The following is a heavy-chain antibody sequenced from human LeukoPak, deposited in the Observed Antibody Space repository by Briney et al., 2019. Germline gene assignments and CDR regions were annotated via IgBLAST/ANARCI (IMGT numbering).Heavy chain of an antibody. D-gene: IGHD1-26*01. CDR3: ARGGSGSYPDSAFDY. Sequence: SETLSLTCTVPPRPTTTYHPRWIRHPPAHGPPCIGYIYYSGSTNYNPSLKSRVTISVDTSKNQFSLKLSSVTAADTAVYYCARGGSGSYPDSAFDYWGQGTLVTVSS. J-gene: IGHJ4*02. CDR2: IYYSGST. CDR1: PRPTTTYH. V-gene: IGHV4-59*01.